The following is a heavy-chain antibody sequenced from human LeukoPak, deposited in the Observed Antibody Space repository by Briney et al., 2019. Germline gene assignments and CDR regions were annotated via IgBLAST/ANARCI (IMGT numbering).Heavy chain of an antibody. CDR1: GFTVSSNY. Sequence: GGSLRLSCAASGFTVSSNYMSWVRQAPGKRLEWVSVIYSGGSTYYADSVKGRFTISRDNSKNTLYLQMNSLRAEDTAVYYCARDNIAAAGSPLFDYWGQGTLVTVSS. CDR3: ARDNIAAAGSPLFDY. CDR2: IYSGGST. J-gene: IGHJ4*02. D-gene: IGHD6-13*01. V-gene: IGHV3-66*01.